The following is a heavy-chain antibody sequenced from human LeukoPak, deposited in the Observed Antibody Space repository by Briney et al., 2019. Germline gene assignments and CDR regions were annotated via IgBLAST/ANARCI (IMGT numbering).Heavy chain of an antibody. V-gene: IGHV1-18*01. CDR1: GYTFTSYG. J-gene: IGHJ4*02. CDR3: ARSIAGNYPRDY. CDR2: ISAYNGNT. Sequence: ASVKVSCKASGYTFTSYGISWVRQAPGQGLEWMGWISAYNGNTNYAEKLQDRVTMTTDTSTSTAYMELRSLRSDDTAVYYCARSIAGNYPRDYWGQGTLVTVSS. D-gene: IGHD1-14*01.